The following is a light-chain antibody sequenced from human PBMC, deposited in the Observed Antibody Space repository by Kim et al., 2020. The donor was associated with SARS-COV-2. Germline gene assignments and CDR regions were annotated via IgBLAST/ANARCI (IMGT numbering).Light chain of an antibody. CDR1: KLGDKY. CDR2: QDS. CDR3: QAWDSSTDNYV. Sequence: SYELTQPPSVSVSPGQTASITCSGDKLGDKYACWYQQKPGQSPVLVIYQDSKRPSGIPERFSGSNSGNTATLTISGTQAIDEADYYCQAWDSSTDNYVFGTGTKVTVL. J-gene: IGLJ1*01. V-gene: IGLV3-1*01.